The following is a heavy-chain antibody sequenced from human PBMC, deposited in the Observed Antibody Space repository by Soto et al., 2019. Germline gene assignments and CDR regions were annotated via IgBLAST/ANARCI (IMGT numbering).Heavy chain of an antibody. D-gene: IGHD6-19*01. J-gene: IGHJ3*01. CDR3: ARSPGWYALDF. Sequence: ASVKVSCKASGYTFSSHAIHWVRQAPGQRLEWMGWTNGGDGNTKYSQKFQGRVTFTRDTSASIVYMEMSSLRSEDTTVYYCARSPGWYALDFWGQGTMVTVSS. V-gene: IGHV1-3*01. CDR1: GYTFSSHA. CDR2: TNGGDGNT.